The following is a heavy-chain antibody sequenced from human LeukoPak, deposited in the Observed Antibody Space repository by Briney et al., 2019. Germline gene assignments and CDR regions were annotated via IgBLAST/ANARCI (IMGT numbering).Heavy chain of an antibody. CDR3: TTAARAYCGGDCYWGYYFDY. CDR2: IKSKTDGGTT. V-gene: IGHV3-15*01. CDR1: GFTFSNAW. J-gene: IGHJ4*02. Sequence: GGSLRLSCAASGFTFSNAWMSWVRQAPGKGLEWVGRIKSKTDGGTTDYAAPVKGRFTISRDDSKNTLYLQMNSLKTEDTAVYYCTTAARAYCGGDCYWGYYFDYWGQGTLVTVSS. D-gene: IGHD2-21*02.